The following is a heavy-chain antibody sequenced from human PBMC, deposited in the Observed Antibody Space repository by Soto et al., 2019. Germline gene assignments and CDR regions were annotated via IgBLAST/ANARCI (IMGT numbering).Heavy chain of an antibody. CDR3: ARDRYIWNYVRGYFDY. V-gene: IGHV1-3*04. Sequence: QVQLVQSGAELKKPGASVKVSCKASGYAFNHYAMHWVRQAPGQRLEWMGWINTGNGTTKYSQNFQGRVTITRDTPASTAYMELSSLRSEDKTMYYCARDRYIWNYVRGYFDYWGQGTLVTVCS. CDR2: INTGNGTT. J-gene: IGHJ4*02. D-gene: IGHD1-7*01. CDR1: GYAFNHYA.